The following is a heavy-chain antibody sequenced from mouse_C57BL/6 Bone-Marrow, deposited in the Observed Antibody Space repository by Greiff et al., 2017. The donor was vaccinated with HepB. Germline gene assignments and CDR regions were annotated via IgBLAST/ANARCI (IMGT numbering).Heavy chain of an antibody. CDR1: GFTFSDFY. CDR3: ARVLYYVSSPSWFAY. Sequence: EVKVVESGGGLVQSGRSLRLSCATSGFTFSDFYMEWVRQAPGKGLEWIAASRNKANDYTTEYSASVKGRFIVSRDTSQSILYLQMNALRAEDTAIYYCARVLYYVSSPSWFAYWGQGTLVTVSA. V-gene: IGHV7-1*01. J-gene: IGHJ3*01. D-gene: IGHD1-1*01. CDR2: SRNKANDYTT.